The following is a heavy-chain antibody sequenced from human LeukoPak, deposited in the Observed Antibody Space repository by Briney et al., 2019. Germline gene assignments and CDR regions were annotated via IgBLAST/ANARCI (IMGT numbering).Heavy chain of an antibody. J-gene: IGHJ3*02. D-gene: IGHD4-17*01. CDR1: GYTFTDYY. V-gene: IGHV1-69-2*01. CDR3: ATGAGDYVFGVSGDAFDI. Sequence: ASVKVSCKVSGYTFTDYYMHWVQQAPGKGLEWMGLVDPEDGETIYAEKFQGRVTITADTSTGTAYMELSSLRSEDTAVYYCATGAGDYVFGVSGDAFDIWGQGTMVTVSS. CDR2: VDPEDGET.